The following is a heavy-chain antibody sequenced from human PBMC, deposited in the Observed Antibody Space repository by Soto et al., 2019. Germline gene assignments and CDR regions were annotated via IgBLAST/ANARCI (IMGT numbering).Heavy chain of an antibody. V-gene: IGHV1-18*01. Sequence: QVQLVQSGAEVKKPGASVKVSCKASGYSFNSYGISWVRQAPGQGLEWMGWISTYNGNTNYAQKFQGRVTMTTDTSTSTAYMELRSLRSDDTDVYYCARGGYYYDSSGSYFGYWGQGTLVTVSS. CDR2: ISTYNGNT. CDR3: ARGGYYYDSSGSYFGY. D-gene: IGHD3-22*01. J-gene: IGHJ4*02. CDR1: GYSFNSYG.